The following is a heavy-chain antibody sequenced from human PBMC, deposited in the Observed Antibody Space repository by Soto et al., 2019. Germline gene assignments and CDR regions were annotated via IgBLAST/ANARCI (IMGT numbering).Heavy chain of an antibody. CDR1: GFTFSSYG. V-gene: IGHV3-30*18. CDR2: ISYDGSNK. Sequence: GGSLRLSCAASGFTFSSYGIHWVRQAPGKGLEWVAVISYDGSNKYYADSVKGRFTISRDNSKNTLYLQMNSLRAEDTAVYYCAKDYDFWSGYPNYYYGMDVWGQGTTVTVSS. D-gene: IGHD3-3*01. J-gene: IGHJ6*02. CDR3: AKDYDFWSGYPNYYYGMDV.